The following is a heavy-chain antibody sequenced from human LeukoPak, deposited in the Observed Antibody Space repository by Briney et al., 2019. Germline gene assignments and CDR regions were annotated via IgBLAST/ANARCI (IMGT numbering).Heavy chain of an antibody. Sequence: GGSLRLSCAASGFTFSVYSMNWVRQAPGKGLEWVSSISSSSSYIYYADSVKGRFTISRDNAKNSLYLQMNSLRAEDTAVYYCAKGGITMVRGVTDPHYYYMDVWGKGTTVTISS. V-gene: IGHV3-21*01. CDR3: AKGGITMVRGVTDPHYYYMDV. J-gene: IGHJ6*03. CDR1: GFTFSVYS. D-gene: IGHD3-10*01. CDR2: ISSSSSYI.